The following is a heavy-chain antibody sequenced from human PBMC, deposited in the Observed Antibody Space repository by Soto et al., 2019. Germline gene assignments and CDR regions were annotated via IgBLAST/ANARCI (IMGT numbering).Heavy chain of an antibody. CDR3: VRDRGWSQYDY. J-gene: IGHJ4*02. CDR2: MYSDATST. V-gene: IGHV3-74*03. Sequence: EVQLVESGGGLVQPGGSLRLSCAASGFTFSSSWMHWVRQAPGKGLVWVSRMYSDATSTKYADSVKGRFTISRDNTKNTLYLKRNSLGAEDTAVYSWVRDRGWSQYDYWGQGTLVTVSS. CDR1: GFTFSSSW. D-gene: IGHD2-15*01.